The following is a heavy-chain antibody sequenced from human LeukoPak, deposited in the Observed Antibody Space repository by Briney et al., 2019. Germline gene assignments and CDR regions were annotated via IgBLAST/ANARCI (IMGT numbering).Heavy chain of an antibody. CDR3: ASVIAASGTRNWYFDL. Sequence: SETLSLTCLVSGDSINSRNFYWGWMRQLPGKGLEWIGSIYYTGSSYYNPSLKSRLTISIDTSKNHFSLRLSSVTAADTAVYFCASVIAASGTRNWYFDLWGRGTLVTVSS. CDR1: GDSINSRNFY. V-gene: IGHV4-39*07. J-gene: IGHJ2*01. D-gene: IGHD6-13*01. CDR2: IYYTGSS.